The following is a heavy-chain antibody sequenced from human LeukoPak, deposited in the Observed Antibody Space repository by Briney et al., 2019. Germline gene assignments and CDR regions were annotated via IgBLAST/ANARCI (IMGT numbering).Heavy chain of an antibody. V-gene: IGHV3-21*04. J-gene: IGHJ3*02. CDR3: AKVSHSGDLDMHFDI. Sequence: GGSQRLSCEGSGFTFSTSWMHWVRQAPGKGLEWFASISSSSSYIYYADSVKGRFTISRDNAKNSLYLQMNSLRAEDTALYYCAKVSHSGDLDMHFDIWGQGTMVTVSS. CDR2: ISSSSSYI. D-gene: IGHD1-26*01. CDR1: GFTFSTSW.